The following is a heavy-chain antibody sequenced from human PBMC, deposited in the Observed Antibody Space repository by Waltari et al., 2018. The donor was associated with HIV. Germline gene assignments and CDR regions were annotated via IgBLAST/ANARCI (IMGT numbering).Heavy chain of an antibody. CDR3: ARDPRRDPTLYYFDY. CDR1: GFTFSSYS. Sequence: EVQLVESGGGLVKPGGSLRLPCSASGFTFSSYSLNWVRQAPGKGLEWVSSISSSSSYIYYADSVKGRFTISRDNAKNSLYLQMNSLRAEDTAVYYCARDPRRDPTLYYFDYWGQGTLVTVSS. V-gene: IGHV3-21*01. J-gene: IGHJ4*02. D-gene: IGHD1-26*01. CDR2: ISSSSSYI.